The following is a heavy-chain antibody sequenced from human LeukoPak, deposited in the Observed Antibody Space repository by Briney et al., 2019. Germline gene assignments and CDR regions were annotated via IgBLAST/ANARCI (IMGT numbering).Heavy chain of an antibody. V-gene: IGHV1-18*01. CDR2: ISAYNGNI. CDR1: GYTSTSYG. Sequence: ASVKVSCKASGYTSTSYGISWVRQAPGQGLEWMGWISAYNGNINYAQKFQGRLTLTTEKSTSTGYMELRSLRSDDTAVYYCARGLQIGFLEYWGQGTLVIVSS. D-gene: IGHD4-11*01. CDR3: ARGLQIGFLEY. J-gene: IGHJ4*02.